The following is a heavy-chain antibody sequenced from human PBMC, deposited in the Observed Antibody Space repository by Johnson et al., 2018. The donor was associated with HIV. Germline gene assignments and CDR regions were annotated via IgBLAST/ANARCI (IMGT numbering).Heavy chain of an antibody. CDR1: GFTFNSYA. J-gene: IGHJ3*02. D-gene: IGHD6-6*01. Sequence: VQLVESGVGVVQPGRSLRLFCAASGFTFNSYAMHWFRQVSKTGLEWVAGISWNSDTIGYADSVKGRFTISRDNAKNSLYLQMNSLRVEDTAVYYCAREGSSSSDDAFDIWGQGTMVTVSS. V-gene: IGHV3-9*01. CDR2: ISWNSDTI. CDR3: AREGSSSSDDAFDI.